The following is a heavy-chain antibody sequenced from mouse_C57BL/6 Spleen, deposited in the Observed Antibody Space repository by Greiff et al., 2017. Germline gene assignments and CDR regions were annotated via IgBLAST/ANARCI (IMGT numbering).Heavy chain of an antibody. CDR2: IYPSDSET. CDR3: ARQVASLLGAMDY. V-gene: IGHV1-61*01. D-gene: IGHD2-1*01. Sequence: QVQLQQPGAELVRPGSSVKLSCKASGYTFTSYWMDWVKQRPGQGLEWIGNIYPSDSETHYNQKFKDKATLTVDKSSSTAYMQLSSLTSEDSAVYYCARQVASLLGAMDYWGQGTSVTVSS. J-gene: IGHJ4*01. CDR1: GYTFTSYW.